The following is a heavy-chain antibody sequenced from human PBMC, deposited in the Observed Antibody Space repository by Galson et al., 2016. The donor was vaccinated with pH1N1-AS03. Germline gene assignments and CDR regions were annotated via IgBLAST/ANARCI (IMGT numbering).Heavy chain of an antibody. V-gene: IGHV3-73*01. D-gene: IGHD2-21*02. J-gene: IGHJ4*02. CDR3: TRQGPTICDDFDY. CDR1: GFTFSASN. CDR2: IRTRDNNYAT. Sequence: SLRLSCAASGFTFSASNIHWVRQASGKGLEWVGRIRTRDNNYATEYTASVRGRITISRDDSKNTAYLQMNSLKTEDSAVYYCTRQGPTICDDFDYWGQGTLVTVSS.